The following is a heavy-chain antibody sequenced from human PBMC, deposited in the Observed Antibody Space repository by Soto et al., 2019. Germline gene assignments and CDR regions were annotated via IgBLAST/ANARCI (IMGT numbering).Heavy chain of an antibody. V-gene: IGHV2-5*01. CDR3: AHSVYDSSGYYYFDY. D-gene: IGHD3-22*01. CDR1: GFSLSTSGVG. CDR2: IYWNDDK. J-gene: IGHJ4*02. Sequence: QITLKESGPTLVKPTQTLTLTCTFSGFSLSTSGVGVGWIRQPPGKALEWLAFIYWNDDKRYSPSLKNRLTLTKDISKNQVVLTMTNMNPVDTATYYCAHSVYDSSGYYYFDYWGQGTLVTVSS.